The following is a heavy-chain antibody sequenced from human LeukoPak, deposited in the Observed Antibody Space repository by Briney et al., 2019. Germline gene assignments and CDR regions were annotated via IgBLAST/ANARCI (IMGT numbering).Heavy chain of an antibody. J-gene: IGHJ3*02. D-gene: IGHD6-13*01. Sequence: SETLSLTCAVSGGSVSGYYWSWVRQFPGRRLEWIGYIHYSGRTNYNPSLKSRITLSLETSSNQISLELKSVTSADTALYYCVRDSGYSSSWYLIDDDFDIWGQGTMVIV. CDR2: IHYSGRT. CDR1: GGSVSGYY. V-gene: IGHV4-59*02. CDR3: VRDSGYSSSWYLIDDDFDI.